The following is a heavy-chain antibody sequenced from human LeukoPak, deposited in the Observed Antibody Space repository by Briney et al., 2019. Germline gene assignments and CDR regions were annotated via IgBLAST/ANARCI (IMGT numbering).Heavy chain of an antibody. V-gene: IGHV1-46*01. CDR2: INPSDASI. CDR3: ARAHSSSWPVGAFDI. D-gene: IGHD6-13*01. CDR1: GYTFTNYY. Sequence: GASVKVSCKASGYTFTNYYIHWVRQAPGQGLEWMGVINPSDASISYIQRFQGRITMTRDTSTSTVYMELRSLRSEDTAVYYCARAHSSSWPVGAFDIWGQGTMVTVSS. J-gene: IGHJ3*02.